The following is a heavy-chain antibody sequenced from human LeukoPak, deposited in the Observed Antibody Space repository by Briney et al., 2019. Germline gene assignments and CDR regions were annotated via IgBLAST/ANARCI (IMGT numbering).Heavy chain of an antibody. J-gene: IGHJ4*02. Sequence: RGASVTVSCKAPGYTFTKYVMHWVRRAPGQRPEWMGWINVGNGDTKYSQKFQGRVTIARDTSASTAYMELSSLRSEDTAVYYCARDRGGTGDFDYWGQGTQVTVSA. V-gene: IGHV1-3*01. CDR2: INVGNGDT. D-gene: IGHD1-1*01. CDR3: ARDRGGTGDFDY. CDR1: GYTFTKYV.